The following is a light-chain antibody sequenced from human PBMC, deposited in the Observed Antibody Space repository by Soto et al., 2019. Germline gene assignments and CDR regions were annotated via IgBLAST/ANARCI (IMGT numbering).Light chain of an antibody. V-gene: IGKV3-15*01. Sequence: EIVMTQSPATLSVSPGERATLSCRASQSVSSNLAWYQQKPGQAPRLLIYGASTRATGVPARISGSASGTEFTLIISSLQSEDFAVYSCQQYNTWPPTFGQGTKVDNK. J-gene: IGKJ1*01. CDR2: GAS. CDR3: QQYNTWPPT. CDR1: QSVSSN.